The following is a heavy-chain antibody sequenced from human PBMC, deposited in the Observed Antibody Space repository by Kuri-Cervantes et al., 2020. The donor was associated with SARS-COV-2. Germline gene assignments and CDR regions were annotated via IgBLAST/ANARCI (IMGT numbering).Heavy chain of an antibody. J-gene: IGHJ4*02. CDR1: ESTLPNYD. CDR2: VKTDSGNT. CDR3: YCAPKEGFDS. V-gene: IGHV1-8*01. Sequence: ASVKVSCKAPESTLPNYDINWVRQAPGQGLAWMGMVKTDSGNTLYAQIFQDRVTMTRDTSTSTAYMELSSLTSEDTAIYYCYCAPKEGFDSWGQGTLVTVSS. D-gene: IGHD2-21*01.